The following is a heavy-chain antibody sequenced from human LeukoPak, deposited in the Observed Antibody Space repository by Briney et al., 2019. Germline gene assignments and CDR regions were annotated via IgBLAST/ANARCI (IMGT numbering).Heavy chain of an antibody. Sequence: GGSLRLSCAASGFTSSSYAMSWVRQAPGKGLEWVSAISGSGGSTYYADSVKGRFTISRDNSKNTLYLQMNSLRAEDTAVYYCAKSQLLWFGEFNYWGQGTLVIVSS. J-gene: IGHJ4*02. CDR2: ISGSGGST. CDR1: GFTSSSYA. D-gene: IGHD3-10*01. CDR3: AKSQLLWFGEFNY. V-gene: IGHV3-23*01.